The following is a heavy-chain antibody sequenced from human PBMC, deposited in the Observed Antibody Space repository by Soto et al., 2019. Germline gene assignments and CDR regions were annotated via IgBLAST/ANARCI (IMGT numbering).Heavy chain of an antibody. Sequence: ASVKVSCKASGYTFTGYYMHWVRQAPGQGLEWMGWINPNSGGTNYAQKFQGWVTMTRDTSISTAYMELSRLRSDDTAVYYCAGREAAGGNGDYLYRKGVWGQGTTVNVSS. V-gene: IGHV1-2*04. D-gene: IGHD6-13*01. CDR1: GYTFTGYY. J-gene: IGHJ6*02. CDR2: INPNSGGT. CDR3: AGREAAGGNGDYLYRKGV.